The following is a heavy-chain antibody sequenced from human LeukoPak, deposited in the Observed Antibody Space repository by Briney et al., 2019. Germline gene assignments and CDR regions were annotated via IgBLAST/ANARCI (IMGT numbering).Heavy chain of an antibody. J-gene: IGHJ6*03. V-gene: IGHV6-1*01. CDR3: ARRVVRGTDYMDV. Sequence: SQTLSLTCAISGDSVSSNNAAWNSIRQSPSRGLEWPGRTYYRSKLYNDYAVSVKSRITINPDTSKNQFSLQLNSVTPEDTAVYYCARRVVRGTDYMDVWGKGTTVTVSS. CDR2: TYYRSKLYN. D-gene: IGHD3-3*01. CDR1: GDSVSSNNAA.